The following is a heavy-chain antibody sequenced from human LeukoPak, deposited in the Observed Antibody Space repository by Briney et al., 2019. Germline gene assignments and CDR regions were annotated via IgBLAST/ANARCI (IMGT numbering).Heavy chain of an antibody. J-gene: IGHJ4*02. CDR3: ARAAFKYSPFDY. Sequence: SETLSLTCTVSGGSISSYYWSWIRQPPGKGLEWIGYIYYSGSTNYNPSLKRRVTISVDTSKNQFSLTLSSVTAADTAVYYCARAAFKYSPFDYWGQGTLVTVSS. V-gene: IGHV4-59*01. CDR2: IYYSGST. CDR1: GGSISSYY. D-gene: IGHD6-6*01.